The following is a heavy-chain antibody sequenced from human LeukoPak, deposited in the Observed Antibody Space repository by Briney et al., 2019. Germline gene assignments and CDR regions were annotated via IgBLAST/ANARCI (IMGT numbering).Heavy chain of an antibody. D-gene: IGHD6-19*01. J-gene: IGHJ4*02. CDR1: GFIFNSYA. V-gene: IGHV3-30*04. CDR2: ISYDGNNK. CDR3: AKRLSYSSGWYYFDY. Sequence: PGGSLRLSCAASGFIFNSYAMHWVRQAPGKGLEWVAVISYDGNNKFYADSVKGRFIISRDNSKNTLYLQMNSLRAEDTAVYYCAKRLSYSSGWYYFDYWGQGTLVTVSS.